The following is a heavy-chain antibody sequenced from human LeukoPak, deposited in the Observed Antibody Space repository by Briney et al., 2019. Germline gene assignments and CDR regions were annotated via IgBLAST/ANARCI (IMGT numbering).Heavy chain of an antibody. Sequence: GGSLRLSCAASGFTFSSYGMHWVRQAPGKGLEWVAVISYDGSNKYYADSVKGRFTISRDNSKNTLYLQMNSLRAEDTAVYYCAKDSGSYYFDYWGQGTLVTVSS. V-gene: IGHV3-30*18. CDR1: GFTFSSYG. J-gene: IGHJ4*02. CDR3: AKDSGSYYFDY. CDR2: ISYDGSNK. D-gene: IGHD1-26*01.